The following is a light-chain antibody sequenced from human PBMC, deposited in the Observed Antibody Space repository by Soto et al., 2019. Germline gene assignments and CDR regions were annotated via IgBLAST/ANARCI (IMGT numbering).Light chain of an antibody. CDR2: VGS. J-gene: IGKJ2*01. CDR3: MQARQPPYT. V-gene: IGKV2-28*01. Sequence: DIVMTQSPPTLPVTPGEPASISCRSSQSLLHSNGYNFLDWYLQKPGQSPQLLIYVGSNRPSGVPDRFSGSGSGTDFTLKICRVEAEDVGIYYCMQARQPPYTFGQGTNLEIK. CDR1: QSLLHSNGYNF.